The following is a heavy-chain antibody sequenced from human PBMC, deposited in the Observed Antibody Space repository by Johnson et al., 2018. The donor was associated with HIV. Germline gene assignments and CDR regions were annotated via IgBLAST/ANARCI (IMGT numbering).Heavy chain of an antibody. CDR1: GFTVSSNY. J-gene: IGHJ3*02. CDR2: IYSGGST. Sequence: VQLVESGGGLIQPGGSLRLSCAASGFTVSSNYMSWVRQAPGKGLEWVSVIYSGGSTYYADSVKGRFTISRDNSNNTLHLQMSSLRDEDTAIYYCVRGRIVDLRGGGFDIWGQGTRVIVSS. D-gene: IGHD1-26*01. CDR3: VRGRIVDLRGGGFDI. V-gene: IGHV3-66*03.